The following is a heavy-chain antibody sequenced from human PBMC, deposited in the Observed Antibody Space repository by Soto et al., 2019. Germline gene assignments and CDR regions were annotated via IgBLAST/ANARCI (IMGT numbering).Heavy chain of an antibody. CDR3: ARADIVVVVAAGLWFDP. D-gene: IGHD2-15*01. CDR1: GFTFSDYY. J-gene: IGHJ5*02. V-gene: IGHV3-11*05. CDR2: ISSSSSYT. Sequence: QVQLVESGGGLVKPGGSLRLSCAASGFTFSDYYMSWIRQAPGQGLEWVSYISSSSSYTNYADSVKGRFTISRDNAKNSLYLQMNSLRDEDTAVYYCARADIVVVVAAGLWFDPLGQGTLVTVSS.